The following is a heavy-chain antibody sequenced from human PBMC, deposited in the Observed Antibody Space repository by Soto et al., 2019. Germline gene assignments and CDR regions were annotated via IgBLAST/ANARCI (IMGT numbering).Heavy chain of an antibody. J-gene: IGHJ3*02. D-gene: IGHD4-17*01. V-gene: IGHV3-30*04. CDR2: ISHDGRNE. Sequence: SLRLSCAASGFTLSDYAMHWVRQAPGKGLEWVAVISHDGRNEYYVDSVKGRFTISRDNSKSTLYLQMNSLRAEDTGIYYCARSRDDYGGTSDAFDMWGQGTMVTVSS. CDR1: GFTLSDYA. CDR3: ARSRDDYGGTSDAFDM.